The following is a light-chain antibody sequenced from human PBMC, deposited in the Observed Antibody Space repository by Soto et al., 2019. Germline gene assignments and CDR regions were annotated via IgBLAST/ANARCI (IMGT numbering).Light chain of an antibody. V-gene: IGKV3-20*01. CDR2: GAS. CDR1: QSVSSSY. CDR3: QQYGSSPPAT. J-gene: IGKJ4*01. Sequence: EIVLTQSPGTLSLSPGERATLSCRASQSVSSSYLAWYQQKPGRAPRLLIYGASSRATGIPDRFSGSGSGTDFTLTISRLEPEDFAVYYCQQYGSSPPATFGGGTKVDIK.